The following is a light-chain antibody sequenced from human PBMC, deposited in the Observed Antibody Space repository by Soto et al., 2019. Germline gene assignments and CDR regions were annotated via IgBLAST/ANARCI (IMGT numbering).Light chain of an antibody. CDR2: DAS. Sequence: DIQMTQSPSSLSASVGDRVTITCRASQGISSYLAWYQHKPGKVPELLIYDASTLHSGVPSRFSGSGSGTDFTLTSSSLQPEDVATYYCQEYYSPPFTFGPGTKVNFK. CDR1: QGISSY. J-gene: IGKJ3*01. V-gene: IGKV1-27*01. CDR3: QEYYSPPFT.